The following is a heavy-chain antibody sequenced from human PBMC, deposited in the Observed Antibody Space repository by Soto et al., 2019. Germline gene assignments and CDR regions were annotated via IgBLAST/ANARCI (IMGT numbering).Heavy chain of an antibody. CDR1: GGTFSSYA. Sequence: ASVKVSCKASGGTFSSYAISWVRQAPGQGLEWMGGIIPIFGTANYAQKFQGRVTITADESTSTAYMELSSLRSEDTAVYYCARGSRVVVVLPQLYFDFSGQGTVLTVSS. D-gene: IGHD2-15*01. CDR2: IIPIFGTA. CDR3: ARGSRVVVVLPQLYFDF. V-gene: IGHV1-69*13. J-gene: IGHJ4*02.